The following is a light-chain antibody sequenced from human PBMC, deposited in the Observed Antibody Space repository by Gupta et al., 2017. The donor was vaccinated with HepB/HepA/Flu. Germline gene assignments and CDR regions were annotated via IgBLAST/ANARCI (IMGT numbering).Light chain of an antibody. J-gene: IGKJ5*01. Sequence: DILMTQSPDSLTASLAERATINCKSSQNGLYPNNKDFLAWYQQKPGRPPQLLISWASTRDSGVPDSFSGRGSGTDFTLTISSLPAEDVAVYYCQQDDDAPLTFGEGTRVEIK. CDR1: QNGLYPNNKDF. V-gene: IGKV4-1*01. CDR2: WAS. CDR3: QQDDDAPLT.